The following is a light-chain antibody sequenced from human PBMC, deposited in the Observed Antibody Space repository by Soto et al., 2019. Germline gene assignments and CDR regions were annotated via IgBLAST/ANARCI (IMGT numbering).Light chain of an antibody. CDR1: MRDVGAYNL. CDR3: SSYTSKSSLI. J-gene: IGLJ2*01. CDR2: EVR. Sequence: QSALTQPASVSGSPGQSSTISCAGTMRDVGAYNLVSWYQQHPGRAPQLIIYEVRNRPSGISFRFSGSKSGNTASLTISGLQAEDEADYSCSSYTSKSSLIFGGGTKLTVL. V-gene: IGLV2-14*01.